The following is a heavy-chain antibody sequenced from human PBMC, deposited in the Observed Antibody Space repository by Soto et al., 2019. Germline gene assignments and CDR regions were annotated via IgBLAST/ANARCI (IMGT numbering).Heavy chain of an antibody. J-gene: IGHJ4*02. CDR2: ISWNSGRI. D-gene: IGHD5-12*01. CDR1: GFTFDDYA. Sequence: EVRLVESGGGLVPPGRSLTLSCAACGFTFDDYAMHWVRQRPGKGLEAVSGISWNSGRIEYADSVKGRFTISRDNAKNCLYLQMNSLRAEDTAFYYCARGLGGYDPGRLDSWGQGTLVTVSS. V-gene: IGHV3-9*01. CDR3: ARGLGGYDPGRLDS.